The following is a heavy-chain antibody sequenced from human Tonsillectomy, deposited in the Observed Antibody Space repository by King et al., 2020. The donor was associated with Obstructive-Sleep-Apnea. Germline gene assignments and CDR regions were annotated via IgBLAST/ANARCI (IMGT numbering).Heavy chain of an antibody. J-gene: IGHJ5*01. CDR3: AKEGGGSGVYWVDS. Sequence: VQLVESGGGLVQPGGSLRLSCAASGFTFDRYAMGWVRQAPGKGLEGVSCINSLGTPFYADSVKGRFTISIDNSKYTVDLQVNSLRAEDTAFYYCAKEGGGSGVYWVDSWGQGTLVTVSS. V-gene: IGHV3-23*04. CDR1: GFTFDRYA. CDR2: INSLGTP. D-gene: IGHD3-10*01.